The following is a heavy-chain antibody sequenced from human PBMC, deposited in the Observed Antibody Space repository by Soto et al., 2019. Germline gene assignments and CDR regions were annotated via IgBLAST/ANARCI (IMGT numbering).Heavy chain of an antibody. D-gene: IGHD1-1*01. J-gene: IGHJ4*02. V-gene: IGHV3-23*01. CDR1: GFTFSTYA. Sequence: EVQLLESGGGLVQPGGSLRLSCAASGFTFSTYAMSWVRQAPGKGLEWVSSISDSGDNTYYADSVKGRFTISRDTSKNTLHLQTNSLPAEGTAMCFCAKAAGGNLGSCSDYWGQGTLVTVSS. CDR3: AKAAGGNLGSCSDY. CDR2: ISDSGDNT.